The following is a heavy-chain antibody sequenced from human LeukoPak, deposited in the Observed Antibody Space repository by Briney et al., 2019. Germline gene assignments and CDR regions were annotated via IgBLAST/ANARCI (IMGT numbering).Heavy chain of an antibody. J-gene: IGHJ4*02. Sequence: PSQTRSLTCTVSGGSISSISYYWSRIRQPAGKGLKWIGRIYTSGSTNYNPSLKSRVTISVDTSKNQFSLKLSSVTAADTAVYYCARGRKPRYYFDYWGQGTLVTVSS. D-gene: IGHD1-14*01. CDR3: ARGRKPRYYFDY. CDR1: GGSISSISYY. CDR2: IYTSGST. V-gene: IGHV4-61*02.